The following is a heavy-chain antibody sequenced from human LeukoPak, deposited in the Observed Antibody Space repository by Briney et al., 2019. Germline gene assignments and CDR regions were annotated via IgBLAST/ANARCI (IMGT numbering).Heavy chain of an antibody. J-gene: IGHJ4*02. V-gene: IGHV3-30*07. CDR1: GFSLSSYA. Sequence: GNSLRLSCVGSGFSLSSYAIHWVRQAPGRGLEWVAIFSYDGSIKFNADSGQGRFTVFRDTSKNTLDLQMNSLGAEDTAIYFCAREEYYYAGSLYYKGFDYWGRGTRVTVSS. CDR2: FSYDGSIK. D-gene: IGHD3-22*01. CDR3: AREEYYYAGSLYYKGFDY.